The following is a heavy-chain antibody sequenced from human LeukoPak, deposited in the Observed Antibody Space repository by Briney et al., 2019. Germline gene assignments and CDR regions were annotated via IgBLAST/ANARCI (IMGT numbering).Heavy chain of an antibody. Sequence: ASVRVSCKASGYNFTGYYMHWVRQAPGQGLEWMGWINPNSGGTNYAQKFQGRVTMTRDTSISTAYMELSSLRSDDTAVYYCARASYFDYWGQGTLVTVSS. J-gene: IGHJ4*02. CDR1: GYNFTGYY. V-gene: IGHV1-2*02. CDR2: INPNSGGT. CDR3: ARASYFDY.